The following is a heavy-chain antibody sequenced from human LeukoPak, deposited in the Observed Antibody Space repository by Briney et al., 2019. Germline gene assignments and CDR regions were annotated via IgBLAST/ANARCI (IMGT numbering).Heavy chain of an antibody. CDR2: ITGRSDST. J-gene: IGHJ3*02. D-gene: IGHD1-1*01. Sequence: PGGSLRLSCAASGFIFSNFAMSWVRQTPGKGLEWVSAITGRSDSTYYADSVKGRFTISRDNPKNTLYLQMNSLRAEDTAVYYCAKDGTLDSAFDIWGQGTMVTVSS. CDR1: GFIFSNFA. V-gene: IGHV3-23*01. CDR3: AKDGTLDSAFDI.